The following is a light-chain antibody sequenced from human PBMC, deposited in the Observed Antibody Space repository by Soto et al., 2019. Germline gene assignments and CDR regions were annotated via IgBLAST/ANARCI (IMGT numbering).Light chain of an antibody. V-gene: IGKV3-15*01. CDR1: QTVRNN. CDR3: QQYNNWPPVT. J-gene: IGKJ3*01. Sequence: EFVLTQSPGTLSLSRGERATLSCRASQTVRNNYLAWYQQKPGQAPRLLIYGASTRATGIPARFSGSGSGTEFTLTISSLQSEDFAVYYCQQYNNWPPVTFGPGTKVDIK. CDR2: GAS.